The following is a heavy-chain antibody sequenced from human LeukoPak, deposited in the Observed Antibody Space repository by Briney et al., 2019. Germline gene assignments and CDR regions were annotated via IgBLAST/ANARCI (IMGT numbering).Heavy chain of an antibody. CDR2: ISYDGSNK. J-gene: IGHJ5*02. Sequence: GRSLRLSCAASGFTFSSYGIHWVRQAPGKGLEWGAVISYDGSNKYYADSVKGRFTISRDNSKNTLYLQMNSLRAEDTAVYYCAKGVVRGVIRNWFDPWGQGTLVTVSS. V-gene: IGHV3-30*18. D-gene: IGHD3-10*01. CDR3: AKGVVRGVIRNWFDP. CDR1: GFTFSSYG.